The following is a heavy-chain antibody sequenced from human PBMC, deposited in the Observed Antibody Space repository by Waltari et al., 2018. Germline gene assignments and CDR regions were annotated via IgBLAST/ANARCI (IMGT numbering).Heavy chain of an antibody. Sequence: DVRLSESGGGLAQPGGSLRLSCVASAFTFSNRAMSWVRPAPGKGLEWVSALVRSGFGTHYADSVKGRFSISRDNAKNTLYLQMNSLRAEDTAVYYCAKCEMYDSGWCAFFRYWGQGTLVTVSS. CDR1: AFTFSNRA. CDR2: LVRSGFGT. J-gene: IGHJ4*02. CDR3: AKCEMYDSGWCAFFRY. V-gene: IGHV3-23*01. D-gene: IGHD6-19*01.